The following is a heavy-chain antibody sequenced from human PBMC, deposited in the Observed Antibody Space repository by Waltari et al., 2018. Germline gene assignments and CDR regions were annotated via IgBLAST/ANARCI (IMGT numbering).Heavy chain of an antibody. V-gene: IGHV4-34*01. J-gene: IGHJ4*02. Sequence: QVQLQQWGAGLLKPSETLSLTCAVYGGSFSAYYWSWIRQPPGKGLEWIGEINHSGSTNYNPSLKSRVTISVDTSKNQFSLKLSSVTAADTAVYYCATSYYDFWSGYSGYFDYWGQGTLVTVSS. CDR3: ATSYYDFWSGYSGYFDY. CDR2: INHSGST. D-gene: IGHD3-3*01. CDR1: GGSFSAYY.